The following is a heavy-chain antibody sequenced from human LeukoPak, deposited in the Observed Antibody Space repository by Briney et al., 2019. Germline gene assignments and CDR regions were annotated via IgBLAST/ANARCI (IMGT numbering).Heavy chain of an antibody. D-gene: IGHD1-26*01. CDR3: ARASYRTYYYYYYYMDV. V-gene: IGHV4-39*01. J-gene: IGHJ6*03. CDR2: IYHSGST. CDR1: GGSISSSSYY. Sequence: PSETLSLTCTVSGGSISSSSYYWGWIRQPPGKGLEWIGEIYHSGSTNYNPSLKSRVTISVDTSKNQFSLKLSSVTAADTAVYYCARASYRTYYYYYYYMDVWGKGTTVTVSS.